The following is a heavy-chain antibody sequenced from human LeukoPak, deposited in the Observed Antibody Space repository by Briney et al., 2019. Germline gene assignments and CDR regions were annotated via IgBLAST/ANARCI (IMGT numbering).Heavy chain of an antibody. D-gene: IGHD2-2*03. Sequence: PSETLSLTCTVAGGSISSSSYYWCWIRPPPGKVLEWIGSIYYSGSTYYNPSLKSRVTISVNTSKNQFSLKLSSVTAADTAVYYCARLVIVSNFDYWGQGTLVTVSS. CDR1: GGSISSSSYY. CDR2: IYYSGST. V-gene: IGHV4-39*01. CDR3: ARLVIVSNFDY. J-gene: IGHJ4*02.